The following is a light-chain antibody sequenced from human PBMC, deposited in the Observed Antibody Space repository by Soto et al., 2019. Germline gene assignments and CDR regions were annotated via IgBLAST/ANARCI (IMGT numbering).Light chain of an antibody. V-gene: IGLV1-40*01. Sequence: QSVLKQPPSVSGAPGQRVTISCTGSGSNIGAGYDVHWYQQLPGTAPKYLVYGNSNRPSGVPDRFAGSKSGTSASLAITGLQAEDEADYYCQSYDSSLSGYVFGTGTKLTVL. J-gene: IGLJ1*01. CDR3: QSYDSSLSGYV. CDR1: GSNIGAGYD. CDR2: GNS.